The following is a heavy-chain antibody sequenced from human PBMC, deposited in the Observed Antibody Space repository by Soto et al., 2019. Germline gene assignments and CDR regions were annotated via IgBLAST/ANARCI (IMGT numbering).Heavy chain of an antibody. Sequence: EVQLLESGGGLVQPGGSLRLSCAASGFTFSSYAMSWVRQAPGKGLEWVSAISGSGGSTYYADSVKGRFTISRDNSKNTLYLQMHSLSAEDTAVNYCAKVEHEYDDSSGYYYWAFDYWGKGTLVTFSS. D-gene: IGHD3-22*01. CDR2: ISGSGGST. J-gene: IGHJ4*02. V-gene: IGHV3-23*01. CDR3: AKVEHEYDDSSGYYYWAFDY. CDR1: GFTFSSYA.